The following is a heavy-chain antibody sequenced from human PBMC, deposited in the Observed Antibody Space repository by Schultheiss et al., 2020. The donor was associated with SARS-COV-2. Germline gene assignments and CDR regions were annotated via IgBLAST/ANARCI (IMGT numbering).Heavy chain of an antibody. J-gene: IGHJ5*02. CDR2: IDWDDDK. V-gene: IGHV2-70*12. Sequence: SGPTLVKPTQTLTLTCTFSGFSLSTSGMCVSWIRQPPGKALEWLARIDWDDDKYYSTSLKTRLTISKDTSKNQVVLTMTNMDPVDTATYYCAHGAGRQYCGGDCYSRWFDPWGQGTLVTVSS. CDR1: GFSLSTSGMC. CDR3: AHGAGRQYCGGDCYSRWFDP. D-gene: IGHD2-21*02.